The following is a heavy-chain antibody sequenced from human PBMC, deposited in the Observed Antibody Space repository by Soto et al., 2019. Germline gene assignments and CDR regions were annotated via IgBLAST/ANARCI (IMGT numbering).Heavy chain of an antibody. V-gene: IGHV3-23*01. D-gene: IGHD2-2*01. Sequence: GGSLRLSCAASGFTFSTYAMSWVRQAPGKGLEWVSVISGSGGDTYYADSVKGRFTISRDNSKNTLSLQMNSLRAEDTAVYYCAKARGSSTPAPGSYWGPGTQVTVSS. J-gene: IGHJ1*01. CDR2: ISGSGGDT. CDR3: AKARGSSTPAPGSY. CDR1: GFTFSTYA.